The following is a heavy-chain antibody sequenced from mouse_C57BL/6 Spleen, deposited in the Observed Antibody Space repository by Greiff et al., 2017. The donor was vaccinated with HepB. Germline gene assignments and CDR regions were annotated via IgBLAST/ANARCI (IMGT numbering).Heavy chain of an antibody. D-gene: IGHD2-3*01. CDR3: ARGARWGYAMDY. CDR1: GYTLTDYN. Sequence: VQLKQSGPELVKPGASVKIPCKASGYTLTDYNMDWVKQSHGKSLEWIGDINPNNGGTIYNQKFKGKATLTVDKSSSTAYMELRSLTSEDTAVYYCARGARWGYAMDYWGQGTSVTVSS. V-gene: IGHV1-18*01. J-gene: IGHJ4*01. CDR2: INPNNGGT.